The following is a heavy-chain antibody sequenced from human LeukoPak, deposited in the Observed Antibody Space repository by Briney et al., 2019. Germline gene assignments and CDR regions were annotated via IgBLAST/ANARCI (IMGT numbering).Heavy chain of an antibody. CDR3: ARVHLVRGVIDY. CDR2: ISYDGSNK. V-gene: IGHV3-30*04. J-gene: IGHJ4*02. CDR1: GFTFSSYA. D-gene: IGHD3-10*01. Sequence: PGGSLRLSCAASGFTFSSYAMHWVRQAPDKGLEWVAVISYDGSNKYYADSVKGRFTISRDNSKNTLYLQMNSLRAEDTAVYYCARVHLVRGVIDYWGQGTLVTVSS.